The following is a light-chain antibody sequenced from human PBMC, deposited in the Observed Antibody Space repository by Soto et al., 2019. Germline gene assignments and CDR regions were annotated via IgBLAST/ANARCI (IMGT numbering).Light chain of an antibody. V-gene: IGKV1-5*03. J-gene: IGKJ2*02. CDR2: KAS. Sequence: DIQMTQSPSTPSVSVGDRVTITFLASQTISSWLAWYQQKPGKAPKLLIYKASTLKSGVPSRFSGSGSGTEFTLTISSLQPDDFATYYCQHYNSYLCTFGQGTKVDIK. CDR1: QTISSW. CDR3: QHYNSYLCT.